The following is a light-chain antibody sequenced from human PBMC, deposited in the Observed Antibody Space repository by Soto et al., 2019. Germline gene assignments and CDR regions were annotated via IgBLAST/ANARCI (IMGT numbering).Light chain of an antibody. V-gene: IGKV1-27*01. CDR1: QGIRNF. CDR3: HKYSIVPV. Sequence: DIQMTQSPTSLSASVGDRVTITCRASQGIRNFVAWYQQKPGKAPKLLIYAASTLQSGVPSRFSGSGSGTDFTLPINSLQPEDVATYSCHKYSIVPVFGPGNKVEIK. J-gene: IGKJ3*01. CDR2: AAS.